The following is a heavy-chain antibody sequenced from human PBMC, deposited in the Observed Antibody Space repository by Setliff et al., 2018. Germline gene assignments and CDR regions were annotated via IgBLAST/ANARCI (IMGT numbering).Heavy chain of an antibody. J-gene: IGHJ6*03. D-gene: IGHD1-26*01. Sequence: SETLSLTCTVSGGSINSGGYYWSWIRQHPGKGLEWIGYIYYSGSTYYNPSRKSRVTISVDTSKNQFSLKLSSVTAADTAVYYCARDRLLVGARYAMDVWGKGTTVTVSS. CDR2: IYYSGST. V-gene: IGHV4-31*03. CDR3: ARDRLLVGARYAMDV. CDR1: GGSINSGGYY.